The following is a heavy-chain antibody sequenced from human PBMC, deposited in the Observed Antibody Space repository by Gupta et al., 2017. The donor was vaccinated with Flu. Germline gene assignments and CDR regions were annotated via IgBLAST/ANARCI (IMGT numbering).Heavy chain of an antibody. D-gene: IGHD6-19*01. J-gene: IGHJ3*02. CDR2: IISSSSGRTYI. V-gene: IGHV3-21*01. Sequence: ELQLVESGGGLVKPGGSLRLSCEASGFTLSSYSMTWVRQAPGTGLEWGSSIISSSSGRTYIYYADSMKGRFTISRDNAKNSLFLQMNTLRAEDTAVYYCARESLYSIGPPRSGALDIWGQGTTVTVSS. CDR1: GFTLSSYS. CDR3: ARESLYSIGPPRSGALDI.